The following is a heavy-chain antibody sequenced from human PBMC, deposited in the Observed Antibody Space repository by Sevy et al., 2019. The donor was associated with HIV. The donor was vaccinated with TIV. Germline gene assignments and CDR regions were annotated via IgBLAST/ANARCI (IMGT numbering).Heavy chain of an antibody. CDR3: ARGGSGDYYYYGVDV. CDR2: VSYDGSSK. Sequence: GGSLRLSCVGSGFTFRNFGVHWLRQAPGKGLEWLSFVSYDGSSKYCVDSVKGRFIVSRDNSKNTLYLQMNSLRTEDTAVYYCARGGSGDYYYYGVDVWGQGTTVTVSS. CDR1: GFTFRNFG. D-gene: IGHD3-10*01. J-gene: IGHJ6*02. V-gene: IGHV3-30*03.